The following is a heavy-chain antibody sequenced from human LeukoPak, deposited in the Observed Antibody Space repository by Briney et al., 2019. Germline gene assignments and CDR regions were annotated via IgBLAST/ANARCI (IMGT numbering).Heavy chain of an antibody. D-gene: IGHD3-9*01. CDR1: GFSFSNYG. CDR2: IWSDGSNQ. Sequence: GRSLRLSCAASGFSFSNYGMHWVRQAPGKGLEWVAVIWSDGSNQHYTDSVKGRFTISRDNSKNTLYLQMNSLRAGDTAVYYCARTYNIRYFDSWGQGTLVTVSS. V-gene: IGHV3-33*01. J-gene: IGHJ4*02. CDR3: ARTYNIRYFDS.